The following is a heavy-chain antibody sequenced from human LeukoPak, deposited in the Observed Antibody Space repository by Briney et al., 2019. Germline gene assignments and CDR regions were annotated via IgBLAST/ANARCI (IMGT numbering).Heavy chain of an antibody. CDR3: ARGSDDYNWFDP. Sequence: GGSLRLSCAASGFTFSSYAMSWVRQAPGKGLEWVSVIYSGGSTYYADSVKGRFTISRDNSKNTLYLQMNSLRADDTAVYYCARGSDDYNWFDPWGQGTLVTVSS. D-gene: IGHD3-10*01. CDR2: IYSGGST. J-gene: IGHJ5*02. CDR1: GFTFSSYA. V-gene: IGHV3-23*03.